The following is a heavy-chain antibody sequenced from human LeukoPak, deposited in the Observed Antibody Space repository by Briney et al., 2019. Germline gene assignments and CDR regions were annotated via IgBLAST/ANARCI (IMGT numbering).Heavy chain of an antibody. J-gene: IGHJ4*02. CDR3: ARGQYYDSSGYYVY. CDR2: ISYDGGNK. CDR1: RFTFKNYG. Sequence: PGGSLRLSCAASRFTFKNYGMHWVRQAPGKGLEWVAFISYDGGNKYYADSVKGRFTISRDNSKNTLYLQMNSLRAEDTAVYYCARGQYYDSSGYYVYWGQGTLVTVSS. V-gene: IGHV3-30*19. D-gene: IGHD3-22*01.